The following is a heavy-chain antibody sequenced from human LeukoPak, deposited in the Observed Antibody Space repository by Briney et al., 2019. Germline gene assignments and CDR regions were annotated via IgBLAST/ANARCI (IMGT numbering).Heavy chain of an antibody. J-gene: IGHJ5*02. D-gene: IGHD3-16*02. CDR2: IYYSGST. CDR3: ARTWAPIWGSYRYWFDP. V-gene: IGHV4-39*01. Sequence: SETLSLTCTVSGGSISSSSYYWGWIRQPPGKGLEWIGSIYYSGSTYYNPSLKSRVTISVDTSKNQFSLKLSSVTAADTAVYYCARTWAPIWGSYRYWFDPWGQGTLVTVSS. CDR1: GGSISSSSYY.